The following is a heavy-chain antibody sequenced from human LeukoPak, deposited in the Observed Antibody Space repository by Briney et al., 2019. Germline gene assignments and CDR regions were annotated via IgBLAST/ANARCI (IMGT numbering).Heavy chain of an antibody. CDR3: AREGVPVSSYWYFDL. V-gene: IGHV3-30*03. J-gene: IGHJ2*01. CDR2: ISFDGGTI. Sequence: SGRSLTLSCTASEFTLGRYGMRWVRQAPGKGLEGVAVISFDGGTIHYVDSVRGRFTISRDNSKNTLYLQMNSLTIEDTAMYHCAREGVPVSSYWYFDLWGRGTLVTVSS. CDR1: EFTLGRYG. D-gene: IGHD2-8*01.